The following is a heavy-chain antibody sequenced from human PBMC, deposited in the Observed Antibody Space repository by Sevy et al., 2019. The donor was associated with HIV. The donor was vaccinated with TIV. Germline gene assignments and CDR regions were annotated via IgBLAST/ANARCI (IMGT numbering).Heavy chain of an antibody. Sequence: GGSLRLSCAASGFTFSDYYMRWIRQAPGKGLEWVSYISNSGSTRYYADSVKGRFTISRDNAKNSLYLQMNSLRADDSAVYYWARAPVFDAFDIWGQGTMVTVSS. V-gene: IGHV3-11*04. CDR3: ARAPVFDAFDI. J-gene: IGHJ3*02. CDR2: ISNSGSTR. CDR1: GFTFSDYY.